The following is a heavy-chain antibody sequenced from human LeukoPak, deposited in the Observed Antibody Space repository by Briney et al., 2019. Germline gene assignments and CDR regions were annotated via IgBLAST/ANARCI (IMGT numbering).Heavy chain of an antibody. D-gene: IGHD2-2*01. CDR1: GFTFDDYV. V-gene: IGHV3-9*01. CDR2: ISRDSANI. J-gene: IGHJ6*02. Sequence: GGSLRLSCAASGFTFDDYVMHWVRQAPGRGLEWVSGISRDSANIGYADSVKGRFTISRDNAKNSLYLQMNSLTTEDTALYYCARDFCTGCNCYFYGMDVWGRGTTVTVSS. CDR3: ARDFCTGCNCYFYGMDV.